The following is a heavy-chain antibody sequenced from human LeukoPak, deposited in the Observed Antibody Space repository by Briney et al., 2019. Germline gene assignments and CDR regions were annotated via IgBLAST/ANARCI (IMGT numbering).Heavy chain of an antibody. CDR2: IWYDGSNK. V-gene: IGHV3-33*08. D-gene: IGHD3-10*01. CDR3: ARGDYGSGSYSADY. CDR1: GFTFSNFA. J-gene: IGHJ4*02. Sequence: GGSLRLSCAASGFTFSNFAMSWVRQAPGKGLEWVAVIWYDGSNKYYADSVKGRFTISRDNSKNTLYLQMNSLRAEDTAVYYCARGDYGSGSYSADYWGQGTLVTVSS.